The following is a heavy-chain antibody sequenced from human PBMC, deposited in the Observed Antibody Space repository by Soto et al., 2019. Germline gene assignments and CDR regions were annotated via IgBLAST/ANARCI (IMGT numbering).Heavy chain of an antibody. J-gene: IGHJ4*02. V-gene: IGHV3-23*01. D-gene: IGHD6-6*01. Sequence: GASLRLSCAATGFTFSDYVMSWVRQAPGTGLEWVSAITGGGGDTYYADSVKGRFTISRDHSRDTLFLQMSSLRAEDTALYYCAKGSASTRPYYFEYWGQGTLVTVSS. CDR1: GFTFSDYV. CDR2: ITGGGGDT. CDR3: AKGSASTRPYYFEY.